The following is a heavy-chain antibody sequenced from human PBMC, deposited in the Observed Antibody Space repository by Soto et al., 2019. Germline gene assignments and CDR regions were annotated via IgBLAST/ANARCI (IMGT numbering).Heavy chain of an antibody. V-gene: IGHV3-23*01. CDR2: ISGGGGTT. CDR3: AKQAGYSSVPFDY. D-gene: IGHD6-19*01. Sequence: EVQLLESGGGLVQPGGSLRLSCAASGFTFSYYAMSWVRQTPGTGLEWVSGISGGGGTTYYAASVKGRFTISRDNSKNTLYLQINSLRAEDTAVYYCAKQAGYSSVPFDYWGQGTLVTVSS. J-gene: IGHJ4*02. CDR1: GFTFSYYA.